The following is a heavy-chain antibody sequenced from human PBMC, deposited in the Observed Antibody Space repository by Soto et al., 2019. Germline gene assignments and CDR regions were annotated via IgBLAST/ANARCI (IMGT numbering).Heavy chain of an antibody. CDR1: GYTFTSYG. Sequence: QVHLVQSGAEVKKPGASVKVSCKGSGYTFTSYGITWVRQAPGQGLEWMGWISAHNGNTNYAQRLQGRVTVTTDTSTSTAYMEFKSLRSYDTAVYYCARGRYGDYWGQGALVTVSS. CDR3: ARGRYGDY. CDR2: ISAHNGNT. D-gene: IGHD1-1*01. J-gene: IGHJ4*02. V-gene: IGHV1-18*01.